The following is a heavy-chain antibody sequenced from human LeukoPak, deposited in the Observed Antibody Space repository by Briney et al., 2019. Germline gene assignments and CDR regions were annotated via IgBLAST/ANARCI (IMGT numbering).Heavy chain of an antibody. D-gene: IGHD2-2*02. J-gene: IGHJ3*02. CDR1: GFTFSSYS. CDR2: ISSSSSYT. Sequence: PGGSLRLSCAASGFTFSSYSMNWVRQAPGKGLEWVSSISSSSSYTYYADSVKGRFTISRDNAKNSLYLQMNSLRAEDTAVYYCARDREDIVVVPAAIREGDAFDIWGQGTMVTVSS. V-gene: IGHV3-21*01. CDR3: ARDREDIVVVPAAIREGDAFDI.